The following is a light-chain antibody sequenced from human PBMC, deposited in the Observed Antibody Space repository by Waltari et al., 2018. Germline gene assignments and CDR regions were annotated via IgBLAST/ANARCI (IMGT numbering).Light chain of an antibody. Sequence: DIQMTQSPSTLSASVGDRVIITCRASQSISSWLAWYQQNPGKAPKLLIYDASSLESGVPSRFSGSGSGTEFTLTISSLQPDDFATYYCQQYNSFSQTFGQGTKVEIQ. CDR2: DAS. CDR1: QSISSW. J-gene: IGKJ1*01. CDR3: QQYNSFSQT. V-gene: IGKV1-5*01.